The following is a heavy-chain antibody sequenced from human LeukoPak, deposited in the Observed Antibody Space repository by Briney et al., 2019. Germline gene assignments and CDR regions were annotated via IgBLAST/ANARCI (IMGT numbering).Heavy chain of an antibody. CDR1: GFSFSNHY. J-gene: IGHJ4*02. Sequence: GGSLRLSCAASGFSFSNHYMRWIRQAPGKGLEWVANINEDGSNKWHLGSVKGRFTVSRDNARNALYLQMNSLRVEDTAVYYCARVIVAVPGYFDYFDFWGQGALVTVSS. D-gene: IGHD6-19*01. CDR3: ARVIVAVPGYFDYFDF. V-gene: IGHV3-7*01. CDR2: INEDGSNK.